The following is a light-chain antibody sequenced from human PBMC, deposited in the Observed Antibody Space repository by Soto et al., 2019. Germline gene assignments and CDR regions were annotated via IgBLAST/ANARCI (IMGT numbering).Light chain of an antibody. V-gene: IGKV3-20*01. CDR2: DAS. Sequence: IVLTQSPGTLSLSQGVRATLSCRTSQSVSTSKLSWYQQRPGQAPRLPMYDASRRAPGIPDRFSGSGSGTDFTLTISRLEPEDVAVYYCQQYVNFVWTFGQGTKVDIK. CDR3: QQYVNFVWT. CDR1: QSVSTSK. J-gene: IGKJ1*01.